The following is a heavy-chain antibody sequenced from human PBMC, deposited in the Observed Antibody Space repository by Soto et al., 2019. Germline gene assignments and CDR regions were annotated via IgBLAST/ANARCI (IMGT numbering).Heavy chain of an antibody. J-gene: IGHJ4*02. CDR1: GFSFNNYA. CDR3: AKESLPEHYGDTLFDY. D-gene: IGHD4-17*01. V-gene: IGHV3-23*01. Sequence: EVQLLESGGALVRPGGSLRLSCAASGFSFNNYALSWVRQAPGKGLEWVSTFSAGGRAYYAASMQGRFTIARDSYQDTVHLQISDLRPEDTVVYYCAKESLPEHYGDTLFDYWGQGTRVTVSS. CDR2: FSAGGRA.